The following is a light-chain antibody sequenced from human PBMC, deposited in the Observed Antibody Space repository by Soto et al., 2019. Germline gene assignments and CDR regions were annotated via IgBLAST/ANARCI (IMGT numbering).Light chain of an antibody. CDR2: EVS. V-gene: IGLV2-14*01. CDR1: NSDVGAFEY. CDR3: SSYTGSSTVV. J-gene: IGLJ2*01. Sequence: QSALTQPASVSGSPGQSITISCTGTNSDVGAFEYVSWYQQHPGKAPKLLIYEVSNRPSGVSNRFSGSKSGNTASLTISGLQAEDEADYYCSSYTGSSTVVFGGGTKLTVL.